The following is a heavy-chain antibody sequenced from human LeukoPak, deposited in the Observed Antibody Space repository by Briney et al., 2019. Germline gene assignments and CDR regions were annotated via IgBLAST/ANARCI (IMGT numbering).Heavy chain of an antibody. CDR2: INPNNGDT. J-gene: IGHJ4*02. CDR1: GYTFNDSY. Sequence: GASVKVFCKASGYTFNDSYMHWVRQAPGQGLEWMGWINPNNGDTSYALNFQGRVTLTRDTSINTVYMELTRLRSDDTAVFYCARGVSEGGYYFDSWGQGTRVTVSS. CDR3: ARGVSEGGYYFDS. D-gene: IGHD5/OR15-5a*01. V-gene: IGHV1-2*02.